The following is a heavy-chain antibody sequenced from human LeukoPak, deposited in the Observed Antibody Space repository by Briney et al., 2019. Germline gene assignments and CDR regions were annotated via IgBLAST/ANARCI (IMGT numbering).Heavy chain of an antibody. CDR2: MSGSGGTT. V-gene: IGHV3-23*01. D-gene: IGHD6-13*01. Sequence: GGSLRLSCAASGFTFSSYAMSWVRQAPGKGLEWVSAMSGSGGTTYYADSVKGRFAISRDNSRNTLYLQMSSLRTEDTALYYCAKVQQLATVYYFDYWGQGSLVTVSS. CDR1: GFTFSSYA. CDR3: AKVQQLATVYYFDY. J-gene: IGHJ4*02.